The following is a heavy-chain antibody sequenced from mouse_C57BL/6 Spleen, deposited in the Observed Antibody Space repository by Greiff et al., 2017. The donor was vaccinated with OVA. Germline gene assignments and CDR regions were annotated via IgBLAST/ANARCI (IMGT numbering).Heavy chain of an antibody. Sequence: EVMLVESGGGLVQPKGSLKLSCAASGFSFNTYAMNWVRQAPGKGLEWVARIRSKSNNYATYYAVSVKDRFTISRDDSESMLYLQMNNLKTEDTAMYYCVSLTRDGFAYWGQGTLVTVSA. J-gene: IGHJ3*01. CDR3: VSLTRDGFAY. CDR2: IRSKSNNYAT. CDR1: GFSFNTYA. V-gene: IGHV10-1*01. D-gene: IGHD3-1*01.